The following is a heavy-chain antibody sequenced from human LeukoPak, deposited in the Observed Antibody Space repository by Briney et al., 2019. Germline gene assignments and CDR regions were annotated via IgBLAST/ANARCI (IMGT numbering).Heavy chain of an antibody. CDR3: ARDPCIAVAGNGCYGY. J-gene: IGHJ4*02. CDR2: ISAYNGNT. Sequence: GASVKVSCKASGYTFTSYGISWVRQAPGQGLEWMGWISAYNGNTNYAQKLQGRVTMTTDTSTSTAYMELRSLRSDDTAVYYCARDPCIAVAGNGCYGYWGQGTLVTVSS. D-gene: IGHD6-19*01. V-gene: IGHV1-18*01. CDR1: GYTFTSYG.